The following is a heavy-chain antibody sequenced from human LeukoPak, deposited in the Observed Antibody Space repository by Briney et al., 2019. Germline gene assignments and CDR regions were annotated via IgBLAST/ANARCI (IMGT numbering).Heavy chain of an antibody. CDR2: INPNSGGT. CDR1: GYTFTGYY. J-gene: IGHJ4*02. CDR3: ARDIVATITSPSGDY. V-gene: IGHV1-2*02. Sequence: ASVKLSCTASGYTFTGYYMHWVPQAPGQGLEWMGWINPNSGGTNYAQKFQGRVTMTRDTSISTAYMELSRLRSDDTAVYYCARDIVATITSPSGDYWGQGTLVTVSS. D-gene: IGHD5-12*01.